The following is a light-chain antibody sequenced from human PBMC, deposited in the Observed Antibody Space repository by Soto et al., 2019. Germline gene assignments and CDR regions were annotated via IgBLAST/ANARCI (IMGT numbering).Light chain of an antibody. CDR2: DAS. J-gene: IGKJ1*01. CDR1: QSISNY. CDR3: QQSYSTPRT. V-gene: IGKV1-39*01. Sequence: DIQMTQSPSSLSASVGDRVTITCRASQSISNYLNVYHQKPGKAPKLLIYDASSVYSGVPSRFSGSGSVTDFTLTISSLQPEDFAPYDCQQSYSTPRTFGQGTKVDIK.